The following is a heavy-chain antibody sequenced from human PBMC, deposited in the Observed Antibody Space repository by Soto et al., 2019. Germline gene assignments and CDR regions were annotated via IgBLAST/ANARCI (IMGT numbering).Heavy chain of an antibody. CDR1: GGTFSSYT. CDR2: ILPILGIA. J-gene: IGHJ3*02. CDR3: ARGSYHYYYDSSGYYALDAFDI. Sequence: ASVKVSCTASGGTFSSYTISWVRQAPGQGLEWMGRILPILGIASYAQTFQGRVTIIADKSTSTAYMELRRLRSEDTAVYYCARGSYHYYYDSSGYYALDAFDIWGQGTMVTVSS. D-gene: IGHD3-22*01. V-gene: IGHV1-69*02.